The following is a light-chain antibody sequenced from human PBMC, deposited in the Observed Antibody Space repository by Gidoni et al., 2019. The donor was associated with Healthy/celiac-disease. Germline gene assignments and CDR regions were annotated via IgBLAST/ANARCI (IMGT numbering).Light chain of an antibody. V-gene: IGLV3-19*01. Sequence: SSELPQDPAFSVALGQTVRITCLGDSLRSYYASWYQQKPGQAPVIVIYGKTNRPSGIPDRFSGSSSGNTASLTITGAQAEDEADYYCNARDSSGNVVFGGGTKLTVL. CDR3: NARDSSGNVV. J-gene: IGLJ2*01. CDR1: SLRSYY. CDR2: GKT.